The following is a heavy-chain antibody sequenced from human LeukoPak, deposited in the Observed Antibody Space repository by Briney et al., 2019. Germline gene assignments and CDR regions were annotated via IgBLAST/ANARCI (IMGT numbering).Heavy chain of an antibody. CDR1: GYTFTTYY. Sequence: ASVKVSCKASGYTFTTYYIHWVRQAPGQGLEWMGIINPSRGSTTFAQKLQGRVTMTRDTSTTTVYMDLSSMRSEDTAVYYCARGSVQGDLYPDFEYWGQGTLVTVSS. J-gene: IGHJ4*02. CDR3: ARGSVQGDLYPDFEY. D-gene: IGHD3-10*02. V-gene: IGHV1-46*01. CDR2: INPSRGST.